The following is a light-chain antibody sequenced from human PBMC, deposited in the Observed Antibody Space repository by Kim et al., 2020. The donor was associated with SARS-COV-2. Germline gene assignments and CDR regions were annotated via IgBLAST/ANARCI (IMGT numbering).Light chain of an antibody. Sequence: SASVGDRVTITCRASQGISNFLAWYLQQPGKAPKLLIYPASTLQSGVPSRFSASGSATEFTLTISSLQPEDFATYYCQQLNSYPRTFGQGTKLEI. CDR3: QQLNSYPRT. V-gene: IGKV1-9*01. CDR1: QGISNF. CDR2: PAS. J-gene: IGKJ2*01.